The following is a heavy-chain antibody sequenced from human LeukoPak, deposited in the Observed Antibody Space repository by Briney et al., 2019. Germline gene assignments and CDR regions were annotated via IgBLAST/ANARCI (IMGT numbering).Heavy chain of an antibody. J-gene: IGHJ4*02. Sequence: ASVKVSCKASGYTFTDYYLHWVRQAPGQGLEWMGWINPNSGGTNYAQKFQGRVTMTRDTSVTATYMELSRLRSDDTAVYYCAREGPYTGSLDYWGQGTLVTVSS. CDR3: AREGPYTGSLDY. V-gene: IGHV1-2*02. D-gene: IGHD1-26*01. CDR2: INPNSGGT. CDR1: GYTFTDYY.